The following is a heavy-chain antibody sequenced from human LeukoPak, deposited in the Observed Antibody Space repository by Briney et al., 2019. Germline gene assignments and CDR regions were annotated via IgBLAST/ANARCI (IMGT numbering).Heavy chain of an antibody. D-gene: IGHD3-16*01. V-gene: IGHV3-21*01. Sequence: AGSLRLSCAASGFTFSSYSMNWVRQAPGKGLEWVSSISSSSSYIYYADSVKGRFTISRDNAKNSLYLQMNSLRAEDTAVYYCARDDAITFGGVTDWGQGTLVTVSS. J-gene: IGHJ4*02. CDR1: GFTFSSYS. CDR2: ISSSSSYI. CDR3: ARDDAITFGGVTD.